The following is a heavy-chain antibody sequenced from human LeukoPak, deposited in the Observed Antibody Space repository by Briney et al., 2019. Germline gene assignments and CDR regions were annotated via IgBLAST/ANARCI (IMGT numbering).Heavy chain of an antibody. J-gene: IGHJ4*02. Sequence: GGSLRLSCAASGFSFNNVWMSWVRQAPGKGLEWVGHIKSKPDGGTTECAAPVKGRFTISRDDSKNTLYLQMNSLRTEDTAVYYCTSVGATGFYAFDYWGQGTLVTVSS. CDR2: IKSKPDGGTT. CDR3: TSVGATGFYAFDY. V-gene: IGHV3-15*01. D-gene: IGHD1-26*01. CDR1: GFSFNNVW.